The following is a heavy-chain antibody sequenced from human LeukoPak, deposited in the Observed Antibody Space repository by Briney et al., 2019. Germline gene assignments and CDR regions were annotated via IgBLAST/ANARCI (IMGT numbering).Heavy chain of an antibody. CDR1: GYSFTSYW. CDR2: IYPGDSDT. V-gene: IGHV5-51*01. J-gene: IGHJ5*02. CDR3: ARQEYCSGASCYTWFDP. Sequence: GGSLKISCKGSGYSFTSYWIGWVRQMPGKGLEWMGIIYPGDSDTRYGPSFQGQVTISADKSISTAYLQWSSLKASDTAMYYCARQEYCSGASCYTWFDPWGQGTLVTVSS. D-gene: IGHD2-15*01.